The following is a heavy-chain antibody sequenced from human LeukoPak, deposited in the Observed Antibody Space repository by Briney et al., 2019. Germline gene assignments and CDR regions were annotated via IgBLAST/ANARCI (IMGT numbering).Heavy chain of an antibody. J-gene: IGHJ4*02. CDR2: IYYSGST. CDR1: GGSISSYY. V-gene: IGHV4-59*12. D-gene: IGHD6-6*01. CDR3: ARDPYSSSSGFGY. Sequence: SETLSLTCTVSGGSISSYYWSWIRQPPGKGLEWIGYIYYSGSTNYNPSLKSRVTISVDTSKNQFSLKLSSVTAADTAVYYCARDPYSSSSGFGYWGQGTLVTVSS.